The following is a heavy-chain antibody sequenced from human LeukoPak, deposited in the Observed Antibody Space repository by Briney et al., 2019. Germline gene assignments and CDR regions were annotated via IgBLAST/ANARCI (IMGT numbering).Heavy chain of an antibody. J-gene: IGHJ6*02. D-gene: IGHD1/OR15-1a*01. Sequence: GGSLRLSCAASGFTFSSYAMSWVRQAPGKGLEWVSAISGSGGSTYYADSVKGRFTISRDNSKNTLYLQMNSLRAEDTAVYYCTSDASRNNYFYYGMDVWGQGTAVTVSS. CDR3: TSDASRNNYFYYGMDV. CDR2: ISGSGGST. V-gene: IGHV3-23*01. CDR1: GFTFSSYA.